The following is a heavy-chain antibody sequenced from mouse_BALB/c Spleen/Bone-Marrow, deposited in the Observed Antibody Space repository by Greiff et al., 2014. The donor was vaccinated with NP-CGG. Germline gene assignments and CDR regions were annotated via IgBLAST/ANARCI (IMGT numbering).Heavy chain of an antibody. CDR2: IWSGGST. V-gene: IGHV2-2*02. CDR3: ARTYYYGMDY. CDR1: GFSLTSSG. Sequence: VQLQESGPGLVQPSQSLSITCTVSGFSLTSSGVHWVRQSPGKGLEWLGVIWSGGSTDYNAAFISSLSISKDNSKSQVFLKMNSLQANDTAIYYCARTYYYGMDYWGQGTSVTVSS. J-gene: IGHJ4*01.